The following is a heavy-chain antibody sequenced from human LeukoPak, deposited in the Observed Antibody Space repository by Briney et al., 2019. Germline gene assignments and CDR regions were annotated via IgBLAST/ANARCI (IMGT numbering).Heavy chain of an antibody. Sequence: GGSLRLSCAASGFTFSSYSMNWVRQAPGKGLGWVSSISSSSSYIYYADSVKGRFTISRDNAKNSLYLQMNSLRAEDTAVYYCARDQKLLWFGESPFDYWGQGTLVTVSS. D-gene: IGHD3-10*01. J-gene: IGHJ4*02. CDR1: GFTFSSYS. CDR3: ARDQKLLWFGESPFDY. CDR2: ISSSSSYI. V-gene: IGHV3-21*01.